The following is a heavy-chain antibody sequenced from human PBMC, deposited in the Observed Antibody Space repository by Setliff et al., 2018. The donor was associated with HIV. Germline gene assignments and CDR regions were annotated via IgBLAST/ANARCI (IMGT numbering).Heavy chain of an antibody. D-gene: IGHD4-17*01. CDR1: GGSISSSSYY. Sequence: SETLSLTCTVSGGSISSSSYYWDWIRQPPGKSLEWVGSIFYTGSTNFRPSLESRVIESLDTSKNQFSLKLSSVTAADTAVYYCTRRDVTTGMDSWGPGILVTVSS. CDR3: TRRDVTTGMDS. V-gene: IGHV4-39*01. J-gene: IGHJ4*02. CDR2: IFYTGST.